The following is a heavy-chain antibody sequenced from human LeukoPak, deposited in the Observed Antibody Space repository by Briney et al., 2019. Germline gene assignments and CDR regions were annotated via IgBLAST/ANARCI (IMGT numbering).Heavy chain of an antibody. V-gene: IGHV3-23*01. CDR3: AKRGPGSPQSGKYYFDY. Sequence: GGTLRLSCAASGFTFSTYGITWVRQAPGKGLEWVSAISGRADLTFYADSVKGRFTISRDDSKNTLYLQMNSLRAEDTAVYYCAKRGPGSPQSGKYYFDYWGQGTLVTVSS. CDR2: ISGRADLT. J-gene: IGHJ4*02. D-gene: IGHD3-10*01. CDR1: GFTFSTYG.